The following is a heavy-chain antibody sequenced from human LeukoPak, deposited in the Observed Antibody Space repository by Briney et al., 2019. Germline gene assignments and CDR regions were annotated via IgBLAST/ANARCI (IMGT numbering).Heavy chain of an antibody. D-gene: IGHD2-21*02. CDR2: ISYDGSNK. V-gene: IGHV3-30*18. Sequence: GRSLRLSCAASGVTFSSYGMHWVRQAPGKGLEWVAVISYDGSNKYYADSVKGRFTISRDNSKNTLYLQMNSLRAEDTAVYYCAKDADFVVVTATLDYWGQGTLVTVSS. CDR3: AKDADFVVVTATLDY. J-gene: IGHJ4*02. CDR1: GVTFSSYG.